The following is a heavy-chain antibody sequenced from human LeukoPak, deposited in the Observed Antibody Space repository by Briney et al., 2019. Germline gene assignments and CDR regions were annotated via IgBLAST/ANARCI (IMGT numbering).Heavy chain of an antibody. J-gene: IGHJ6*03. D-gene: IGHD6-19*01. CDR1: GYTFTSYG. V-gene: IGHV1-18*01. CDR2: ISAYNGNT. CDR3: ARGLYSSGWFPQQRTYYYMDV. Sequence: GASVKVSCKASGYTFTSYGISWVRQAPGQGLEWMGWISAYNGNTNYAQKLQGRVTMTTDTSTSTAYMELRSLRSDDTAVYYCARGLYSSGWFPQQRTYYYMDVWGKGTTVTISS.